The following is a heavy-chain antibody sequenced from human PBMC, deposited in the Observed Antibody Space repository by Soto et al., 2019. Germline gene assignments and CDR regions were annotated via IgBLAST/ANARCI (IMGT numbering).Heavy chain of an antibody. CDR3: ARRWGTRLFYYGMDV. Sequence: PSETLSLTCTVSGGSISSSSYYWGWIRQPPGKGLEWIGSIYYSGSTYYNPSLKSRVTISVDTSKNQFSLKLSSVTAADTAVYYCARRWGTRLFYYGMDVWGQGTTVTVSS. D-gene: IGHD3-16*01. CDR2: IYYSGST. CDR1: GGSISSSSYY. J-gene: IGHJ6*02. V-gene: IGHV4-39*01.